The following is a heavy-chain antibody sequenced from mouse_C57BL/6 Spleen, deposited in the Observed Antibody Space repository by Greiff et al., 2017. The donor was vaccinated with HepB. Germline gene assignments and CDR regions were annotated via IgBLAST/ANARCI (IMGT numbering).Heavy chain of an antibody. CDR1: GYTFTNYW. Sequence: QVQLQQSGAELVRPGTSVKMSCKASGYTFTNYWIGWAKQRPGHGLEWIGDIYPGGGYTNYNEKFKGKATLTADKSSSTAYMQFSSLTSEVSAIYYCARSNGSYYYAMDYWGQGTSVTVSS. CDR3: ARSNGSYYYAMDY. V-gene: IGHV1-63*01. J-gene: IGHJ4*01. D-gene: IGHD1-1*01. CDR2: IYPGGGYT.